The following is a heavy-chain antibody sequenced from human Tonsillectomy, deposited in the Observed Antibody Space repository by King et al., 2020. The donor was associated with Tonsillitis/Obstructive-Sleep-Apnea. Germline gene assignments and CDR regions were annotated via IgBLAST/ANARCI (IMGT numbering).Heavy chain of an antibody. CDR3: ASLGGNYPYYFDY. CDR1: GLSLSNARMG. V-gene: IGHV2-26*01. Sequence: VTLKESGPVLVKPTETLTLTCTVSGLSLSNARMGVSWIRQPTGQALEWLAHIFSNDEKSYSTSLKSRLTISKDTSKSQVVLTMTNMDPVDTATYYSASLGGNYPYYFDYWGQGILVTVSS. J-gene: IGHJ4*02. D-gene: IGHD1-7*01. CDR2: IFSNDEK.